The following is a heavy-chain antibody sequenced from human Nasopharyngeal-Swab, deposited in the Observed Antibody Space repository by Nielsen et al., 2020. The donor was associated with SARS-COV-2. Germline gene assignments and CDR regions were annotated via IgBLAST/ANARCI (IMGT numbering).Heavy chain of an antibody. J-gene: IGHJ6*02. CDR1: GFTFSSYA. CDR2: IYSGGSST. Sequence: GESLKISCAASGFTFSSYAMSWVRQAPGKGLEWVSVIYSGGSSTYYADSVKGRFTISRDNSKNTLYLQMNSLRAEDTAVYYCAKDEGRYYDFWSGYYIDYYYYYGMDVWGQGTTVTVSS. D-gene: IGHD3-3*01. V-gene: IGHV3-23*03. CDR3: AKDEGRYYDFWSGYYIDYYYYYGMDV.